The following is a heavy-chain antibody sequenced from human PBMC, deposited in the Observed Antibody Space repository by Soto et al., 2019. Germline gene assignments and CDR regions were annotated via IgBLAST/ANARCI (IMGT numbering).Heavy chain of an antibody. D-gene: IGHD3-10*01. CDR2: INAGNGNT. J-gene: IGHJ6*02. CDR3: ARGPLLGGDV. Sequence: QVQLVQSGAEVKKPGASVKVSCKASGYTFTNYAMHWVRQAPGQRLEWMGWINAGNGNTKYSQKFQGRVPITRYTSASTAYMELSSLRYEDTAVYYGARGPLLGGDVWGQGTTVTVSS. V-gene: IGHV1-3*01. CDR1: GYTFTNYA.